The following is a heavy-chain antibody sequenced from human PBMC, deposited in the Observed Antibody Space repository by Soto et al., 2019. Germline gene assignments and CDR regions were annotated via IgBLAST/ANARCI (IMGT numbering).Heavy chain of an antibody. Sequence: SETLSLTCTVSGGSISSGDYYWSWIRQPPGKGLEWIGYIYYSGSTYYNPSLKSRVTISVDTSKNQFSLKLGSVTAADTAVYYCARPQTYDSSGYYSVAGVAFDIWGQGTMVTVSS. CDR3: ARPQTYDSSGYYSVAGVAFDI. J-gene: IGHJ3*02. CDR2: IYYSGST. D-gene: IGHD3-22*01. CDR1: GGSISSGDYY. V-gene: IGHV4-30-4*01.